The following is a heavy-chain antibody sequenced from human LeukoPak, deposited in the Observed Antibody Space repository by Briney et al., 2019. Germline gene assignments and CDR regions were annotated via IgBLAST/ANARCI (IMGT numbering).Heavy chain of an antibody. CDR1: GGSFSGYY. CDR2: INHSGST. J-gene: IGHJ1*01. CDR3: ARAPRDCSGASCHPRYFQH. V-gene: IGHV4-34*01. D-gene: IGHD2-15*01. Sequence: SETLSLTCAVYGGSFSGYYGSWIRQPPGKGLEWIGEINHSGSTNYNPSLKSRVTISVDTSKSQFSLKLSSVTAADTAVYYCARAPRDCSGASCHPRYFQHWGQGTLVIVSS.